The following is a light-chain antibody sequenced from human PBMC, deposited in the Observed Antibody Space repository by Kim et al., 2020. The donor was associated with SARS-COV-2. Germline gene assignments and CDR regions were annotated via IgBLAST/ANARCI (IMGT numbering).Light chain of an antibody. CDR3: NSRDSSGNHLV. CDR2: AKN. Sequence: ALGQTVRITCQGDSRRNYYANGYQQKPGQAPVLVIYAKNNRPSGIPDRFSGSSSGNTASLTITGAQAEDEADYYCNSRDSSGNHLVFGGGTQLTVL. J-gene: IGLJ2*01. V-gene: IGLV3-19*01. CDR1: SRRNYY.